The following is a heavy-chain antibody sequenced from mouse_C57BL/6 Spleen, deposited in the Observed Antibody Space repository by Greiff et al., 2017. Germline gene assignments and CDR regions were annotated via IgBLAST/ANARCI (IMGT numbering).Heavy chain of an antibody. Sequence: VKLQQPGAELVRPGTSVKLSCKASGYTFTSYWMHWVKQRPGQGLEWIGVIDPSDSYTNYNQKFKGKATLTVDTSSSTAYMQLSSLTSEDSAVYYCARGGRWGQGTTLTVSS. V-gene: IGHV1-59*01. CDR2: IDPSDSYT. CDR3: ARGGR. J-gene: IGHJ2*01. CDR1: GYTFTSYW.